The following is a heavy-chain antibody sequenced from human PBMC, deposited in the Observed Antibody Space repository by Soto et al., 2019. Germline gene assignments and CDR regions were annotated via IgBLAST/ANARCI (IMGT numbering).Heavy chain of an antibody. CDR3: ARGDSTDCSNGVCSFFYNHGMDV. J-gene: IGHJ6*02. D-gene: IGHD2-8*01. CDR1: GYRFTDYH. V-gene: IGHV1-2*04. CDR2: INPKSGGT. Sequence: ASVEVSCKASGYRFTDYHIHWVRQAPGQGLEWLGRINPKSGGTSTAQKFQGWVTMTTDTSISTASMELTRLTSDDTAIYYCARGDSTDCSNGVCSFFYNHGMDVWGQGTTVTVSS.